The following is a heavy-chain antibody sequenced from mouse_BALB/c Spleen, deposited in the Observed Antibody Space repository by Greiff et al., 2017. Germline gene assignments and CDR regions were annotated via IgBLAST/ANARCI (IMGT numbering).Heavy chain of an antibody. Sequence: EVQLQQSGPELVKPGASVKISCKASGYSFTGYYMHWVKQSHVKSLEWIGRINPYNGATSYNQNFKDKASLTVDKSSSTAYMELHSLTSEDSAVYYCARKDRYWYFDVWGAGTTVTVSS. CDR2: INPYNGAT. D-gene: IGHD2-14*01. CDR3: ARKDRYWYFDV. J-gene: IGHJ1*01. V-gene: IGHV1-31*01. CDR1: GYSFTGYY.